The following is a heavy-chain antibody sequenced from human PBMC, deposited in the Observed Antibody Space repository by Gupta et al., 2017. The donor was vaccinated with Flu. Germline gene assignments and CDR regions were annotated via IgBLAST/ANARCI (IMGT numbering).Heavy chain of an antibody. D-gene: IGHD4-17*01. Sequence: EVQLLESGGGGWVRPGESLRLPWEALGFPFRCLAMGWARQSPGKGLEWVSGISGSGGNSYYADSVKGRFTISRDNSKNTLYLQMNSLRVDDMAVYYCAKHRYGDYDYWGQGTLVTVSS. J-gene: IGHJ4*02. CDR1: GFPFRCLA. CDR2: ISGSGGNS. V-gene: IGHV3-23*01. CDR3: AKHRYGDYDY.